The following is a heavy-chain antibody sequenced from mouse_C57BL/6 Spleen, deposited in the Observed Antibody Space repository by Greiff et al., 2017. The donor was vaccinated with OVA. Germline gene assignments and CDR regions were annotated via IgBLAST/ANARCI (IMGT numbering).Heavy chain of an antibody. D-gene: IGHD1-1*01. V-gene: IGHV1-54*01. J-gene: IGHJ1*03. CDR3: ARMGSSLYWYFDV. Sequence: QVQLKQSGAELVRPGTSVKVSCKASGYAFTNYLIEWVKQRPGQGLEWIGVINPGSGGTNYNEKFKGKATLTADKSSSTAYMQLSSLTSEDSAVYFCARMGSSLYWYFDVWGTGTTVTVSS. CDR1: GYAFTNYL. CDR2: INPGSGGT.